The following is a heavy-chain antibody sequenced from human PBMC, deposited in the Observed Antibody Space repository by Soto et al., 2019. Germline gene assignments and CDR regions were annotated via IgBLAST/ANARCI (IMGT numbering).Heavy chain of an antibody. D-gene: IGHD4-17*01. CDR2: ISGSGGTT. CDR1: GFIFDNYA. Sequence: EVQLLESGGDLIQRGGSLRLSCAAFGFIFDNYAMTWVRQAPGKGLEWVSVISGSGGTTEYADSVKGRFTISRDNFKNTVYLQMNSLRAEDTAIYNCAKVGRMTTVVSHFDYWGRGALVTVSS. V-gene: IGHV3-23*01. CDR3: AKVGRMTTVVSHFDY. J-gene: IGHJ4*02.